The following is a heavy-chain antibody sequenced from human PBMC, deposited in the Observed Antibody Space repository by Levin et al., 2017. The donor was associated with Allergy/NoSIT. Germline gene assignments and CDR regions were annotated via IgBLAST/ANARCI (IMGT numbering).Heavy chain of an antibody. V-gene: IGHV1-3*01. CDR3: ARPAAVYSSGWYPFDY. J-gene: IGHJ4*02. CDR1: GYTFTSYA. CDR2: INAGNGNT. D-gene: IGHD6-19*01. Sequence: GESLKISCKASGYTFTSYAMHWVRQAPGQRLEWMGWINAGNGNTKYSQKFQGRVTITRDTSASTAYMELSSLRSEDTAVYYCARPAAVYSSGWYPFDYWGQGTLVTVSS.